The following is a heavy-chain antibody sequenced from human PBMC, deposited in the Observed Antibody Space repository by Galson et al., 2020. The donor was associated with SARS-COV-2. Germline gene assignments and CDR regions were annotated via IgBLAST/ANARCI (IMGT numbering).Heavy chain of an antibody. D-gene: IGHD3-3*01. Sequence: SETLSLTCTVSGGPIRSYYWSWIRQSPGKGLEWIGYIYYSGGTNYNPSLKSRVTISVDTSENRFSLKLSSVTAADTAVYYCARESRSGVFDYWGQGTLVTVSS. J-gene: IGHJ4*02. CDR1: GGPIRSYY. CDR3: ARESRSGVFDY. CDR2: IYYSGGT. V-gene: IGHV4-59*01.